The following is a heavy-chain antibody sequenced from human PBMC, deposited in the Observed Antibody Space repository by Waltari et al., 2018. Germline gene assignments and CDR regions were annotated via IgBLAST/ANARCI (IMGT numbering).Heavy chain of an antibody. CDR2: ISTSGSA. Sequence: VQLQESGPGLVKPSETLSLTCTVSGGSVTSYFWSWVRQPAGTGLEWVGRISTSGSANYSPSLESRVTMSVDRSENQVSLNLHSVTAADTAIYYCARETGTGYYPNYFDYWGQGTPVTVSS. V-gene: IGHV4-4*07. D-gene: IGHD1-26*01. CDR3: ARETGTGYYPNYFDY. J-gene: IGHJ4*02. CDR1: GGSVTSYF.